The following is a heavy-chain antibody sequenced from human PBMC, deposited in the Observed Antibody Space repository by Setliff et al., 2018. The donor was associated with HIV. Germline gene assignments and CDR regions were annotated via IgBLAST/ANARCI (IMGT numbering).Heavy chain of an antibody. Sequence: SETLSLTCAASGYSINSGFSRAWIRQPPGQGPQWIGSIYQSGSIYYNPSLQSRVTISVDSSKNQFSLNLSSVTAAETAVYYCARDGPLEGSYRYYYYYMDVWGKGTTVTVSS. D-gene: IGHD3-10*01. V-gene: IGHV4-38-2*02. CDR2: IYQSGSI. CDR3: ARDGPLEGSYRYYYYYMDV. J-gene: IGHJ6*03. CDR1: GYSINSGFS.